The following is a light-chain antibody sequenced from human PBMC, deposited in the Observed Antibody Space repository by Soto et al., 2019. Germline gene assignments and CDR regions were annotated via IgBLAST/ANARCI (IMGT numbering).Light chain of an antibody. J-gene: IGKJ1*01. Sequence: VMTQPPTQLSSSPGERDEITSRASQSVSSNLAWYQQKVGQAPRLLIYGASTRATGIPARFSGSGSGTESTLTISSLQPDDFATYYCQQYNSYSWTVGQGTKVDIK. CDR3: QQYNSYSWT. CDR2: GAS. V-gene: IGKV3-15*01. CDR1: QSVSSN.